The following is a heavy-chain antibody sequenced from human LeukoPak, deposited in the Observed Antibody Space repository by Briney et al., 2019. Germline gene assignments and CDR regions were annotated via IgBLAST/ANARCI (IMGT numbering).Heavy chain of an antibody. CDR2: IFYTGST. Sequence: SETLSLTSTVSGDSIGTSYWSWIRQPPGKGLEWIGYIFYTGSTKYNPSLTSRVTMSVGTSKKQFSRELTSVTAADTAVYYCARIARSLTIATAAAQFDYWGQGTLVTVSS. V-gene: IGHV4-59*01. CDR3: ARIARSLTIATAAAQFDY. J-gene: IGHJ4*02. D-gene: IGHD6-25*01. CDR1: GDSIGTSY.